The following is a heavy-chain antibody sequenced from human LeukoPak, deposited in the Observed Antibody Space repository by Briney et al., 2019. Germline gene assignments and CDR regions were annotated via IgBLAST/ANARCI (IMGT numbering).Heavy chain of an antibody. Sequence: ASMKVSCKASGYTFTSYDINWVRQATGQGLEWMGWMNPNSGNTGYAQKFQGRVTMARNTSISTAYMELSSLRSEDTAVYYCAGEGGRVLIVDYWGQGTLVTVSS. CDR2: MNPNSGNT. CDR1: GYTFTSYD. D-gene: IGHD3-10*01. J-gene: IGHJ4*02. CDR3: AGEGGRVLIVDY. V-gene: IGHV1-8*01.